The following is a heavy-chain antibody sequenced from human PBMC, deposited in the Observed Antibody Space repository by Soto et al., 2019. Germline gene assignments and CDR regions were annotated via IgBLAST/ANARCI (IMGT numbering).Heavy chain of an antibody. CDR3: ARGGGGHLYYYYYGMDV. Sequence: QVQLVQSGAEVKKPGASVKVSCKASGYTFTGYYIHWVRQAPGQGLEWMGWINPNSGGTNYAQKFQGWVTMTRDTSSSTAYKELSRLRSDDTAVYYCARGGGGHLYYYYYGMDVWGQGTTVTVSS. CDR2: INPNSGGT. J-gene: IGHJ6*02. CDR1: GYTFTGYY. D-gene: IGHD3-16*01. V-gene: IGHV1-2*04.